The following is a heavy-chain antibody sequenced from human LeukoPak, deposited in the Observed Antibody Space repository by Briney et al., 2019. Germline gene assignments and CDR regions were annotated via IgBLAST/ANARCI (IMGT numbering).Heavy chain of an antibody. D-gene: IGHD6-13*01. Sequence: LSGGSLRLSCAASGFTFSSYSMTWVRQAPGKGLEWVSYISSSSGAIYYADSVKGRFTISRDNAKNSLYLQMNSLRAEDTAVYYCARDEGGSSWYYFDYWGQGTLVTVSS. CDR2: ISSSSGAI. CDR1: GFTFSSYS. J-gene: IGHJ4*02. CDR3: ARDEGGSSWYYFDY. V-gene: IGHV3-48*01.